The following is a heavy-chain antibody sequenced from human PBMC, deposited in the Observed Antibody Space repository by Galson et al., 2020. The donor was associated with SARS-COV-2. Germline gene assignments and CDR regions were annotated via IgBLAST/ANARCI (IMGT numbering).Heavy chain of an antibody. CDR1: GGSISSYY. CDR2: IYPSGST. Sequence: SQTLSLTCTVSGGSISSYYWSWIRQPAGKGLEWIGRIYPSGSTNYNPSLKSRVTMSVDTSKNQFSLKLRSVNAADTAVYYCARGGGSFHARQYGMDVWGQGTTVTVSS. V-gene: IGHV4-4*07. CDR3: ARGGGSFHARQYGMDV. D-gene: IGHD6-13*01. J-gene: IGHJ6*02.